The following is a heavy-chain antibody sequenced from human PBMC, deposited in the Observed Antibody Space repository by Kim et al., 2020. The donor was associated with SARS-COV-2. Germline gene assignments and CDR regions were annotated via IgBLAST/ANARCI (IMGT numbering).Heavy chain of an antibody. CDR3: ARVVAGD. V-gene: IGHV3-7*03. Sequence: EGSEKYYVDSVKGRFTISRDNAKNSLYLQMGSLRAEDTAVYYCARVVAGDWGQGTLVTVSP. CDR2: EGSEK. J-gene: IGHJ4*02.